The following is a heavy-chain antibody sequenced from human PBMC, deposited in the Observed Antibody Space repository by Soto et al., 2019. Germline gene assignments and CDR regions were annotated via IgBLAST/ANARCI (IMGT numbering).Heavy chain of an antibody. V-gene: IGHV4-34*01. CDR3: AREPYLPKARNDF. CDR2: INHRGST. CDR1: GGSLSGYY. J-gene: IGHJ4*02. Sequence: SETLSLTCAVYGGSLSGYYWSWIRQPPGKGMEWIGEINHRGSTNYNPSLKSRVTISVDTSKNQFSLRLTSVTAADSAVYFCAREPYLPKARNDFWGQGTLVTVSS.